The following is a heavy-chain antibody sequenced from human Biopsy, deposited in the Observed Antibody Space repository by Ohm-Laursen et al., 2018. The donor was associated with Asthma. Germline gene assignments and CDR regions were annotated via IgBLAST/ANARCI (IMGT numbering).Heavy chain of an antibody. CDR2: ISFDGSNK. D-gene: IGHD1-14*01. V-gene: IGHV3-30*03. J-gene: IGHJ4*02. CDR3: ARDGPELPTELDY. Sequence: PLRLSCAASGFTFSNYGMHWVRQAPGKGLEWVAVISFDGSNKDFADSVKGRFTISRDNAKNSLYLQMNSLRAEDTAVYYCARDGPELPTELDYWGPGTLVTVSS. CDR1: GFTFSNYG.